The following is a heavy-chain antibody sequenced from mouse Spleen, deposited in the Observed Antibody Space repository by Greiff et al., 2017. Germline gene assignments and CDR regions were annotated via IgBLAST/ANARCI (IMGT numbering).Heavy chain of an antibody. CDR2: IYPGDGDT. CDR1: GYAFSSSW. Sequence: QVQLQQSGPELVKPGASVKISCKASGYAFSSSWMNWVKQRPGKGLEWIGRIYPGDGDTNYNGKFKGKATLTADKSSSTAYMQLSSLTSEDSAVYFCARPIPRGGFDYWGQGTTLTVSS. CDR3: ARPIPRGGFDY. V-gene: IGHV1-82*01. J-gene: IGHJ2*01.